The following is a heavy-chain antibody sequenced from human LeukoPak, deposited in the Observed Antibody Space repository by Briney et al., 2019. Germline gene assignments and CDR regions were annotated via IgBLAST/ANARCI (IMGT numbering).Heavy chain of an antibody. CDR3: AGQTGSGLFILP. D-gene: IGHD3/OR15-3a*01. CDR2: IYYSGNT. V-gene: IGHV4-39*01. Sequence: GSLRLSCAASGFTFSSYWMSWVRQAPGKGLEWIGSIYYSGNTYYNASLKSQVSISIDTSKNQFSLRLTSVTAADTAVYYCAGQTGSGLFILPGGQGTLVTVSS. CDR1: GFTFSSYW. J-gene: IGHJ4*02.